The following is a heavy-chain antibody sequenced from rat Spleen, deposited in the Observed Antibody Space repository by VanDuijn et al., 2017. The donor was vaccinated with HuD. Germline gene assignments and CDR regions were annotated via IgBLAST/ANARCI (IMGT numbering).Heavy chain of an antibody. CDR1: GFTFNNYW. D-gene: IGHD3-2*01. V-gene: IGHV5-31*01. J-gene: IGHJ2*01. CDR3: TRLWDY. Sequence: EVQLVESGGGLVQPGGSLKLSCVASGFTFNNYWMTWIRQAPGKGLEWVASITNTGVGTYYPDSVRGRFTISRDTAQNTLYLQMYSLRSEDTATYYCTRLWDYWGQGVMVTVSS. CDR2: ITNTGVGT.